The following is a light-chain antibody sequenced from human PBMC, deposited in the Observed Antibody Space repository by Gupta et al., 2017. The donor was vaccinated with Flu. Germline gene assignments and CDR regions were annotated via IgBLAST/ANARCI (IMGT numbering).Light chain of an antibody. CDR2: GAS. V-gene: IGKV3-15*01. J-gene: IGKJ4*02. Sequence: IVMTQSPATLSVSPFYRATLSCRASQSVSSNLAWYQQKPGQAPRLLIYGASTRATGLPARFSGSGSGTEFTLAISSLQSEDFAVYYCLQANNWPRTFGEGTKVEIK. CDR3: LQANNWPRT. CDR1: QSVSSN.